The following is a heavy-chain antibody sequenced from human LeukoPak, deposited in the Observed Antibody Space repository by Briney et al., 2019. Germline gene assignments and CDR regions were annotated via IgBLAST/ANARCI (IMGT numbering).Heavy chain of an antibody. CDR2: ISYTSRAR. D-gene: IGHD2-2*01. Sequence: PGGSLRLSCAASGLTFSSYNMNWVRQAPGKGLEWVSSISYTSRARYYADSVKGRFTISRDNVKNSLYLQMDSLRVEDTAVYYCARAYCSSTSCFGWGQGTLVTVSS. CDR1: GLTFSSYN. CDR3: ARAYCSSTSCFG. J-gene: IGHJ4*02. V-gene: IGHV3-48*01.